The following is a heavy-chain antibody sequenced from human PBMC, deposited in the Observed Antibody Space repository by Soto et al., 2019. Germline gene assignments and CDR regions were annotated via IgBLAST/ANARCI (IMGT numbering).Heavy chain of an antibody. D-gene: IGHD3-9*01. CDR3: ATSYTGYLDN. V-gene: IGHV4-31*03. J-gene: IGHJ4*02. CDR2: IYYSGNT. Sequence: SETLSLTCSVSGGSMSSGAYYWNWIRQHPGKGLEWIEYIYYSGNTYYNPSLRSRITISVDTSKNQFSLKLASVTDADTAVYYCATSYTGYLDNWGQGILVT. CDR1: GGSMSSGAYY.